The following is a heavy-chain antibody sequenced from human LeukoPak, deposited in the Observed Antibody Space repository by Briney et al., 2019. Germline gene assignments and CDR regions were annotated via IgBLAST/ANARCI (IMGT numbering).Heavy chain of an antibody. V-gene: IGHV3-73*01. D-gene: IGHD6-19*01. CDR1: GFSFSGAG. CDR3: TNCDSSGPAFQH. Sequence: PGGSLRLSCAASGFSFSGAGMHWVRQASGKGLEWVGRIRSKANSYATAYAASVKGRFTMSRDDSKNTAYLQMNSLKTEDTAVYYCTNCDSSGPAFQHWGQGTLVTVSS. J-gene: IGHJ1*01. CDR2: IRSKANSYAT.